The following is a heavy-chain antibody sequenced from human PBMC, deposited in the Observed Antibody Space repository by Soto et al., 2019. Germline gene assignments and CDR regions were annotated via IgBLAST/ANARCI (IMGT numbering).Heavy chain of an antibody. CDR2: ISPYNGNT. V-gene: IGHV1-18*01. Sequence: QFQLVQSGAEVKKPGASVKVSCKTSGYTFTDYGISWVRQAPGQGLEWMGWISPYNGNTNYAQKLQGRVTMTTDTNASTAYAELRSLRSDDTAVYYGASVNSSDYYGGSWFDPWGQGTLVTVS. D-gene: IGHD3-22*01. CDR1: GYTFTDYG. CDR3: ASVNSSDYYGGSWFDP. J-gene: IGHJ5*02.